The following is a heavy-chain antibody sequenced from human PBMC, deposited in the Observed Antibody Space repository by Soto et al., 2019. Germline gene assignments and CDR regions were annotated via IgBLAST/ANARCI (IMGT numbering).Heavy chain of an antibody. J-gene: IGHJ4*02. CDR2: TFYRSKWKF. CDR1: GDSVSSTTAA. CDR3: ARAGVALFTLDSAFDH. D-gene: IGHD2-8*01. Sequence: SQTLSLTCAISGDSVSSTTAAWNWIRRSPSRGLEWLGRTFYRSKWKFDFGISVKSRISISPDTSKSEFSLQLKSVTPEDTAVYYCARAGVALFTLDSAFDHWGQGTPVTVSS. V-gene: IGHV6-1*01.